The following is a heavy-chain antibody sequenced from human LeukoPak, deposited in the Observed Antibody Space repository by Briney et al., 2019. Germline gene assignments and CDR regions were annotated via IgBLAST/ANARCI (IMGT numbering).Heavy chain of an antibody. D-gene: IGHD3-22*01. CDR2: INPNSGGT. CDR1: GCTFTGYY. CDR3: ARGGYYDSSGNY. J-gene: IGHJ4*02. V-gene: IGHV1-2*06. Sequence: GASVKVSCKASGCTFTGYYMHWVRQAPGQGLEWMGRINPNSGGTNYAQKFQGRVTMTRDTSISTAYMELSSLRSDDPAVYYCARGGYYDSSGNYWGQGTLVTVSS.